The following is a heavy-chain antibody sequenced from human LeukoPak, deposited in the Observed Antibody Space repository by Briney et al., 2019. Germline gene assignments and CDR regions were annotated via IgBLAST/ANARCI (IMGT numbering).Heavy chain of an antibody. Sequence: SETLSLTCTVSGGSISSGDYYWSWIRQPPGKGLEWIGYIYYSGSTYYNPSLKSRVTISVDTSKNQFSLKLSSVTAADTAVYYCARAVPGGPGSYYQYYYYYMDVWGKGTTVTVSS. CDR1: GGSISSGDYY. CDR2: IYYSGST. V-gene: IGHV4-30-4*01. D-gene: IGHD3-10*01. J-gene: IGHJ6*03. CDR3: ARAVPGGPGSYYQYYYYYMDV.